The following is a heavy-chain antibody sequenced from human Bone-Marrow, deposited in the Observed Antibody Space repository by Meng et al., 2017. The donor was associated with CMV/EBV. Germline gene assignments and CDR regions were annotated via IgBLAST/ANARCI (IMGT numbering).Heavy chain of an antibody. D-gene: IGHD3-3*01. J-gene: IGHJ6*01. Sequence: GGSLRLSCAASGFTFSDYYMSWIRQAPGKGLEWVSYISSSGSTIYYADSVKGRFTISRDNAKNSLYLQMNSLRAEDTAVYYCARGRDFWSGYYTDLYYYYGMGVWGQGTTVTVSS. CDR3: ARGRDFWSGYYTDLYYYYGMGV. V-gene: IGHV3-11*04. CDR2: ISSSGSTI. CDR1: GFTFSDYY.